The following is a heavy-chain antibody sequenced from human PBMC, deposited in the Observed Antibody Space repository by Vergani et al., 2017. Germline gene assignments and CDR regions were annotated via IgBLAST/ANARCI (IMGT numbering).Heavy chain of an antibody. Sequence: EVQLLESGGGLVQPGGSLRLSCAASGYSFTSYWIGWVRQMPGKGLEWMGIIYPGDSDTRYSPSFQGQVTISADKSISTAYLQWSSLKASDTAMYYCAREVVGEYSSSSGAFDIWGQGTMVTVSS. J-gene: IGHJ3*02. D-gene: IGHD6-6*01. CDR2: IYPGDSDT. V-gene: IGHV5-51*01. CDR1: GYSFTSYW. CDR3: AREVVGEYSSSSGAFDI.